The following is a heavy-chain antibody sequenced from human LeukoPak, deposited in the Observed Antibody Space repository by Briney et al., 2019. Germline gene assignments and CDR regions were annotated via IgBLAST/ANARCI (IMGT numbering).Heavy chain of an antibody. Sequence: PSETLSLTCAVYGGSFSGYYWSWIRQPAGKGLEWIGEINHSGSTNYNPSLKSRVTISVGTSKNQFSLKLSSVTAADTAVYYCARGRRPMVRGPVGYYYYMDVWGKGTTVTVSS. CDR3: ARGRRPMVRGPVGYYYYMDV. CDR2: INHSGST. CDR1: GGSFSGYY. D-gene: IGHD3-10*01. J-gene: IGHJ6*03. V-gene: IGHV4-34*01.